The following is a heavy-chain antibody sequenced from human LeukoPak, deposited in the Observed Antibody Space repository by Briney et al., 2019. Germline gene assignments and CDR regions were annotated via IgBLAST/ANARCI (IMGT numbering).Heavy chain of an antibody. Sequence: GGSLRLSCAASGFTFSIYYMSWVRQAPGKGLEWVSGISGTDGSRSYADSVKGRFTISRDNSKNTLFLQMSSLGAEDTAVYYCAKKYSNSWPAFDYWGQGTLVTVSS. CDR3: AKKYSNSWPAFDY. D-gene: IGHD4-11*01. V-gene: IGHV3-23*01. CDR1: GFTFSIYY. CDR2: ISGTDGSR. J-gene: IGHJ4*02.